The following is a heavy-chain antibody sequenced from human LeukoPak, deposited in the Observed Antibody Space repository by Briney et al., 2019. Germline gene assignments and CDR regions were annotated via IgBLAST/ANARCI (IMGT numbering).Heavy chain of an antibody. Sequence: ASVKVSCRASGYTFTSYDISWVRQAPGQGLEWMGWISAFNGNTNYAQKLQGRVTMTTDTSTSTVYMELRSLRSDDTAVYYCARDGVAAMVSSFDYWGQGTLVTVSS. V-gene: IGHV1-18*01. CDR3: ARDGVAAMVSSFDY. CDR2: ISAFNGNT. D-gene: IGHD5-18*01. J-gene: IGHJ4*02. CDR1: GYTFTSYD.